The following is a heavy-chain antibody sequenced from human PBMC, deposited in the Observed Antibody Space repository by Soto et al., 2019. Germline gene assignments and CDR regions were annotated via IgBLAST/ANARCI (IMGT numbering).Heavy chain of an antibody. Sequence: LRLSCSACLFTFSICAMSWVLQAPGKGLELVSAISGSGGSTYYADSVNGRFTISRDNSKNTLYLQMNSLRAEDTAVYYCARGPDQQWGKRTLVTVXS. CDR2: ISGSGGST. J-gene: IGHJ1*01. CDR1: LFTFSICA. V-gene: IGHV3-23*01. CDR3: ARGPDQQ.